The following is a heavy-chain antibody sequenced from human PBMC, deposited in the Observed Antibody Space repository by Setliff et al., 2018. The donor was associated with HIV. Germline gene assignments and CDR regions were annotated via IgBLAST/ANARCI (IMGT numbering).Heavy chain of an antibody. J-gene: IGHJ5*02. D-gene: IGHD3-10*01. CDR2: IGGSGVST. V-gene: IGHV3-23*01. Sequence: GGSLRLSCATSGFTFSTYAMNWVRQAQGKGLEWVSVIGGSGVSTYYAESVKGRFIISRDNSKNTLYLEMNSLRVEDTAVYYCVRTIGNWGPGNHWGQGTLVTVSS. CDR3: VRTIGNWGPGNH. CDR1: GFTFSTYA.